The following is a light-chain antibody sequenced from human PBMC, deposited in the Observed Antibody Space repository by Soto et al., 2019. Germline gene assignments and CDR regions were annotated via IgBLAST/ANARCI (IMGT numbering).Light chain of an antibody. CDR3: QSYDNSLNEWV. V-gene: IGLV1-40*01. CDR1: ASSIAARYD. J-gene: IGLJ3*02. Sequence: QSVLTQPPSVSGAPGQRVTISCTGTASSIAARYDAHWYQQIPGKAPKLLIYGNNNRPSGVPDRFSASKSGISASLAITGLQADDEADYYCQSYDNSLNEWVFGGGTKVTVL. CDR2: GNN.